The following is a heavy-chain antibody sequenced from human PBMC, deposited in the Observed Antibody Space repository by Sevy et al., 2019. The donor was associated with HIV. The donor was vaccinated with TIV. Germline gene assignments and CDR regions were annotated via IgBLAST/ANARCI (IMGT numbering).Heavy chain of an antibody. CDR2: ISSNGGST. CDR3: AREELGTPTGAFDI. CDR1: GFTFSSYA. Sequence: GGSLRLSCAASGFTFSSYAMDWVRQAPGKGLEYVSAISSNGGSTYYADSVKGRFTISRDNSKNTLYLQMGSLRAEDMAVYYCAREELGTPTGAFDIWGQGTMVTVSS. J-gene: IGHJ3*02. V-gene: IGHV3-64*02. D-gene: IGHD7-27*01.